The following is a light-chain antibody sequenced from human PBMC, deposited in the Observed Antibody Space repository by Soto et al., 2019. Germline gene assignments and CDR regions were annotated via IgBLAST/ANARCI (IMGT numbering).Light chain of an antibody. V-gene: IGKV1-5*03. J-gene: IGKJ1*01. CDR1: QSIGSW. Sequence: DIQMTQSPSTLSASVGDRVTITCRASQSIGSWLAWYQQKPGKAPNLLIYKASSLESGVPSRFSGSGSGTEFTLTISSLQPDDFATYYCQQYNTSRTFGQGTKVEIK. CDR3: QQYNTSRT. CDR2: KAS.